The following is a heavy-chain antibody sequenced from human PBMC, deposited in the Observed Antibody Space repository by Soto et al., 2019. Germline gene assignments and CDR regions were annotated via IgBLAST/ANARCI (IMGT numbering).Heavy chain of an antibody. V-gene: IGHV4-34*01. CDR2: INHSGST. D-gene: IGHD3-9*01. CDR1: GGSVSGYY. J-gene: IGHJ5*02. Sequence: SATLTLTCAFYGGSVSGYYWFWFRQPPGSGLEWIGEINHSGSTNYNPSLKSRVTISIDTSKNQFSLKLSSVTAADTAVYYCARGVLRYFDWASGPYNWFDPWGQGTLVPVS. CDR3: ARGVLRYFDWASGPYNWFDP.